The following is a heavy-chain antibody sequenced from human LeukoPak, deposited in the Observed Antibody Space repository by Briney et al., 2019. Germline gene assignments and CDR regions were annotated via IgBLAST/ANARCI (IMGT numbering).Heavy chain of an antibody. D-gene: IGHD6-13*01. Sequence: PGGSLRLSCAASGFTFSDYYMGWIRQAPGKGLEWVSYISRNSYTNYADSVKGRFTISRDNAKSSLYLQMASLRAEDTAVYYCARMGIAAVGAYYFDYWGQGTLVAVSS. CDR2: ISRNSYT. CDR1: GFTFSDYY. V-gene: IGHV3-11*06. J-gene: IGHJ4*02. CDR3: ARMGIAAVGAYYFDY.